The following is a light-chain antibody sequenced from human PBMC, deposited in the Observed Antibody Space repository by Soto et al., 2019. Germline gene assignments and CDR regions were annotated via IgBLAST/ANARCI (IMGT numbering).Light chain of an antibody. V-gene: IGLV2-14*01. Sequence: SALAQPASVSGSPGQSITISCTGTSREVGGYNYVSWYPQHPGKAPKLMIYDVSIRPSGVSNRFSGSKSGNTASLTISGLQAEDEADYYCSSYTSSSTRVFGTGTKVTVL. J-gene: IGLJ1*01. CDR1: SREVGGYNY. CDR3: SSYTSSSTRV. CDR2: DVS.